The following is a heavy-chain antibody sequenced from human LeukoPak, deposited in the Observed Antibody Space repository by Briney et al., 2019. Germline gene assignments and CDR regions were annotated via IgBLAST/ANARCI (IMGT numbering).Heavy chain of an antibody. J-gene: IGHJ4*02. D-gene: IGHD4-17*01. Sequence: PSETLSLTCTVSGSSIGRYYWSWIRQPAGKGLEWIGRVFTTGSTTCNPSLKSRVTMSVDTSKNQFSLKLTSMAAADTAMYYCARALTTADFDYWGQGTLVTVSS. CDR3: ARALTTADFDY. CDR1: GSSIGRYY. CDR2: VFTTGST. V-gene: IGHV4-4*07.